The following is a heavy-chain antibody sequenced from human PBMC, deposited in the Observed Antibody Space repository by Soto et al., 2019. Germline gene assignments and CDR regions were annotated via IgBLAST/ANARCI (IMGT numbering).Heavy chain of an antibody. CDR1: GGPISSYY. Sequence: QVQLQESGPGLVKPSETLSLNCTVSGGPISSYYWSWIRQSPGKGLEWIGYIYYSGSTNYNPSLKSRVTTAVDTSKNQFSLELSSVTAADTAVYYCARGSSGWPPPLDYWGQGTLVTVSS. V-gene: IGHV4-59*01. D-gene: IGHD6-19*01. CDR2: IYYSGST. J-gene: IGHJ4*02. CDR3: ARGSSGWPPPLDY.